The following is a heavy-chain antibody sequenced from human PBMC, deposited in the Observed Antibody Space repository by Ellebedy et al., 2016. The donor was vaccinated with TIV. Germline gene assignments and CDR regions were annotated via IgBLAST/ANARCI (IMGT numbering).Heavy chain of an antibody. V-gene: IGHV3-48*04. D-gene: IGHD2-2*01. Sequence: GGSLRLXXAASGFTFSSYSMNWVRQAPGKGLEWVSYISGGGRTIYYADSVKGRFTISRDNTKNSLYLQMNSLRAEDTAVYYCAKGVVVPAATLRGFDYWGQGTLVTVSS. CDR2: ISGGGRTI. CDR3: AKGVVVPAATLRGFDY. CDR1: GFTFSSYS. J-gene: IGHJ4*02.